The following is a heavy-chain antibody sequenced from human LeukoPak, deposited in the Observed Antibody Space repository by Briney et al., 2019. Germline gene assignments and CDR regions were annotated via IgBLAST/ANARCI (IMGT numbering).Heavy chain of an antibody. CDR3: ARGDWSSSIDY. D-gene: IGHD6-6*01. V-gene: IGHV4-30-4*01. CDR1: GGSIISGDFY. CDR2: IYYSGST. J-gene: IGHJ4*02. Sequence: SETLSLTCTVSGGSIISGDFYWIWIRQPPGKGLGWIGYIYYSGSTYYNPSLKSLITISVDTSKNQFSQKLSSVSAADTAVYYCARGDWSSSIDYWGQGTLVTVSS.